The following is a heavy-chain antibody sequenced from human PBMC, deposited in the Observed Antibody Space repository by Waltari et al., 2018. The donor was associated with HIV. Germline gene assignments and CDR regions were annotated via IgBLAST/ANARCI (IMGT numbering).Heavy chain of an antibody. J-gene: IGHJ4*02. CDR3: ARPYCSGGSCYSFDY. CDR2: IYPGDSDT. CDR1: GYSFTSSW. D-gene: IGHD2-15*01. Sequence: EVQLVQSGAEVKKPGESLKISCKGSGYSFTSSWIGWVRQMPGNGMACMGIIYPGDSDTRYSPSFQGQVTISADKSISTAYLQWSSLKASDTAMYYCARPYCSGGSCYSFDYWGQGTLVTVSS. V-gene: IGHV5-51*01.